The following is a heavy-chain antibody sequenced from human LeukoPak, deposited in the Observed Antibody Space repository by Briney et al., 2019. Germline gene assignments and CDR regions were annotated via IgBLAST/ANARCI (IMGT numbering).Heavy chain of an antibody. V-gene: IGHV3-30*18. J-gene: IGHJ4*02. CDR3: AKGARGSGSYFDY. CDR2: ISYDGSNK. CDR1: GFTFSSYG. D-gene: IGHD3-10*01. Sequence: GGSLRLSCAASGFTFSSYGMHWVRQAPGKGLEWVAVISYDGSNKYYANSVKGRFTISRDNSKNTLYLQMNSLRAEDTAVYYCAKGARGSGSYFDYWGQGTLVTVSS.